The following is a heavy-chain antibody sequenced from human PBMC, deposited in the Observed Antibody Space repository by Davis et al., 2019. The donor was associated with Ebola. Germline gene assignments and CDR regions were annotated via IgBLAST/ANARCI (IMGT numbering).Heavy chain of an antibody. CDR2: INHSGST. D-gene: IGHD2-2*01. CDR1: GGSFSGYY. CDR3: AREDGYCSSTSCYRGWFDP. J-gene: IGHJ5*02. V-gene: IGHV4-34*01. Sequence: GSLRLSCAAYGGSFSGYYWSWIRQPPGKGLEWIGEINHSGSTNYNPSLKSRVTISVDTSKNQFSLKLSSVTAADTAVYYCAREDGYCSSTSCYRGWFDPWGQGTLVTVSS.